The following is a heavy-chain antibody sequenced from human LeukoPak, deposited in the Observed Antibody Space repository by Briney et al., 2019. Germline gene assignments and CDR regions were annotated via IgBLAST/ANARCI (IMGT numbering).Heavy chain of an antibody. J-gene: IGHJ3*02. D-gene: IGHD3-22*01. V-gene: IGHV1-18*01. CDR1: GYTFTSYG. CDR3: ARVGSVGYYDSSGYDI. Sequence: ASVKVSCKASGYTFTSYGISWVRQAPGQGLEWMGWISAYNGNTNYAQKLQGRVTMTTDTSTSTAYMELRSLRSDDTAVYYCARVGSVGYYDSSGYDIWGQGTMVTVSS. CDR2: ISAYNGNT.